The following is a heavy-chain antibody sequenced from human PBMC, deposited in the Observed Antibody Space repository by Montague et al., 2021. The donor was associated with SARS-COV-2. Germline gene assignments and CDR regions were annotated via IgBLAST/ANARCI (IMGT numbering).Heavy chain of an antibody. CDR3: VREKYYFDDSGSK. V-gene: IGHV4-61*01. CDR1: GVSISSGSYY. D-gene: IGHD3-22*01. J-gene: IGHJ4*02. Sequence: SETLSLTCSVSGVSISSGSYYWSWFRQLPGKVLEWIGYVYHTGSTXYNPSLRSRVTLSIDTSKNQFSLNLTSVTAADTAVYYCVREKYYFDDSGSKWGQGTLVTV. CDR2: VYHTGST.